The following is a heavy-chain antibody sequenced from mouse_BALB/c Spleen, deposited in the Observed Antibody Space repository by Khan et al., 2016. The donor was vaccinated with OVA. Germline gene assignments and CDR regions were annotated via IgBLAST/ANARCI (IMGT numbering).Heavy chain of an antibody. CDR1: GFSLTDYG. V-gene: IGHV2-6-5*01. D-gene: IGHD1-1*02. CDR3: ARGVWYYYFALDY. Sequence: VQLKESGPGLVAPSQSLSITCTVSGFSLTDYGVSWIRQPPGKGLEWLGVIWGGGSTYYNSALKSRLSISKDNSKSQVLLKMSSLQTDDTAMYYCARGVWYYYFALDYWGQGTSVTVSS. J-gene: IGHJ4*01. CDR2: IWGGGST.